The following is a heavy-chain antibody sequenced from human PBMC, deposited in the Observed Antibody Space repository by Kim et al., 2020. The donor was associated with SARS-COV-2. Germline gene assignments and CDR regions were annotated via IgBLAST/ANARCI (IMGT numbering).Heavy chain of an antibody. CDR2: ISSSSSTI. CDR1: GFTFSSYY. Sequence: GGSLRLSCAASGFTFSSYYMNWVRQAPGKGLEWVSYISSSSSTIYYADSVKGRFTISRDNAKNSLYLQMNSLRDEDTAVYYCVRARRSAYYYYYGMDVWGQGTTVTVSS. V-gene: IGHV3-48*02. D-gene: IGHD3-10*01. CDR3: VRARRSAYYYYYGMDV. J-gene: IGHJ6*02.